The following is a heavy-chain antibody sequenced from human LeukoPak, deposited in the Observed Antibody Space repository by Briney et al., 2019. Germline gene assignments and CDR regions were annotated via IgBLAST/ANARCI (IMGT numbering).Heavy chain of an antibody. D-gene: IGHD6-13*01. J-gene: IGHJ4*02. V-gene: IGHV3-64*01. CDR2: ITSDGAGT. CDR1: GFTFSIYS. Sequence: GGSLRLSCAASGFTFSIYSIHWVRQPPGKGLEYVSAITSDGAGTFYANSVKGRFTISRDNSKNTLYLQMGNLGTEDMAVYYCARETATGVTSSWYYDYWGQGTLVTVSS. CDR3: ARETATGVTSSWYYDY.